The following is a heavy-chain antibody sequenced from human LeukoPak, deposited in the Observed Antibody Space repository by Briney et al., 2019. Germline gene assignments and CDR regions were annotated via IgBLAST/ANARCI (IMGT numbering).Heavy chain of an antibody. CDR1: GFVFSNYW. CDR3: ARRKEVQTTFDY. D-gene: IGHD4/OR15-4a*01. Sequence: GGSLRLSCVASGFVFSNYWMGWVRQAPGKGLEWVANIKEDGGETYYVDSVKGRFTISRDNAKNSLDLQMNSLRDEDAAVYYCARRKEVQTTFDYWGQGTLVTVSS. V-gene: IGHV3-7*01. J-gene: IGHJ4*02. CDR2: IKEDGGET.